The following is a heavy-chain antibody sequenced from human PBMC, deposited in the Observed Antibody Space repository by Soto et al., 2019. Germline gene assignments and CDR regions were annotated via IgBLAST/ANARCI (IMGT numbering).Heavy chain of an antibody. CDR1: GFTFSSYG. Sequence: QVQLVESGGGVVQPGRSLRLSCAASGFTFSSYGMHWVRQAPGKGLEWVAVIWYDGSNKYYADSVKGRFTISRDNSKNALSLQMNSLRAEDTAVYYCARDGGVDIVATIDYYCYGMDVWGQGTTVTVSS. D-gene: IGHD5-12*01. CDR3: ARDGGVDIVATIDYYCYGMDV. V-gene: IGHV3-33*01. J-gene: IGHJ6*02. CDR2: IWYDGSNK.